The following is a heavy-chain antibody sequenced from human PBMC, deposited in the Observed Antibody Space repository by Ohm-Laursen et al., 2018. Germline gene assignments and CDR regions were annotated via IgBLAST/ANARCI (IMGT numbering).Heavy chain of an antibody. Sequence: SLRLSRAASGFTFDDYAMHWVRQAPGKGLEWVSGISWNSGSIGYADSVKGRFTISRDNAKNSLYLQMNSLRAEDTAVYYCAKDLEAGSPNYYYGMDVWGQGTTVTVSS. V-gene: IGHV3-9*01. CDR1: GFTFDDYA. CDR3: AKDLEAGSPNYYYGMDV. CDR2: ISWNSGSI. J-gene: IGHJ6*02. D-gene: IGHD3-10*01.